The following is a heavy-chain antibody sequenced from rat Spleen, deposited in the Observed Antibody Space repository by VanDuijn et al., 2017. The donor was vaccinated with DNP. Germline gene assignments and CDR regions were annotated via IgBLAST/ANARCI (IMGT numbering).Heavy chain of an antibody. V-gene: IGHV5-7*01. J-gene: IGHJ2*01. Sequence: EVQLVESGGGLVQPGRSLKLSCAASGFTFSNCNMAWVRQAPKKGLEWVATISYDGSSTYYRDSVKGRFTISRDNAKSTLYLQMDSLRSEDTATYYCAKGDYSSFNWGQGVMVTVSS. CDR2: ISYDGSST. CDR3: AKGDYSSFN. CDR1: GFTFSNCN. D-gene: IGHD1-2*01.